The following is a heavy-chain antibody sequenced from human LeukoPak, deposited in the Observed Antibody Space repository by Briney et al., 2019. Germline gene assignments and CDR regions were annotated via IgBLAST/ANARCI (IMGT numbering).Heavy chain of an antibody. Sequence: ASVKVSCKASGYTFTSYAMNWVRQAPGQGLEWMGWINTNTGNPTYAQGFTGRFVFSLDTSVSTAYMQISSLKAEDTAVYYCARAGSSGYYGSDAFDIWGQGTMVTVSS. CDR2: INTNTGNP. CDR1: GYTFTSYA. V-gene: IGHV7-4-1*02. J-gene: IGHJ3*02. CDR3: ARAGSSGYYGSDAFDI. D-gene: IGHD3-22*01.